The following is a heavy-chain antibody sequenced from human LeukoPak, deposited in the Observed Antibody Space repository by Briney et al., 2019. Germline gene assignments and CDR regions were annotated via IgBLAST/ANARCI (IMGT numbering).Heavy chain of an antibody. J-gene: IGHJ6*03. Sequence: GGSLRLSCAASGFSFSLYAIRWVRQTPGGGLEWVSVISYDGGHKFYADSVKGRFVTSRDNSKNTLSLQMNSLRPEDTAVYFCARDQGDAGNGIKRDGHYMDVWGKGTTVTVSS. D-gene: IGHD1-1*01. CDR1: GFSFSLYA. CDR2: ISYDGGHK. CDR3: ARDQGDAGNGIKRDGHYMDV. V-gene: IGHV3-30*09.